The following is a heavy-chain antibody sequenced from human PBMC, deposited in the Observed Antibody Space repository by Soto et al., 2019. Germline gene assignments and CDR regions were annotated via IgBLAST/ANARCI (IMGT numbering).Heavy chain of an antibody. Sequence: QVQLVQSGAAEKKPGASVKVSCKASGYTFTGYAMHWVRQAPGQRLEWMGWINDGNGNTKYSQKFQGRVTITRDTFASTAYIELSSLRSEDTDVYYCARAVAVPADFDYWGQGTLVTVSS. CDR1: GYTFTGYA. CDR2: INDGNGNT. J-gene: IGHJ4*02. V-gene: IGHV1-3*05. D-gene: IGHD6-19*01. CDR3: ARAVAVPADFDY.